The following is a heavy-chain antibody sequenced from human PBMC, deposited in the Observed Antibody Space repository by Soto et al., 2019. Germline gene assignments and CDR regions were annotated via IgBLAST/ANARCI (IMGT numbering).Heavy chain of an antibody. CDR2: IYYSGST. J-gene: IGHJ4*02. CDR1: GGSISSYY. CDR3: ARTKYSYGPGSFDY. D-gene: IGHD5-18*01. V-gene: IGHV4-59*01. Sequence: SETLSLTCTVSGGSISSYYWSWIRQPPGKGLEWIGYIYYSGSTNYNPSLKSRVTISVDTSKNQFSLKLSSVTAADTAVYYCARTKYSYGPGSFDYWGQGTLVTVS.